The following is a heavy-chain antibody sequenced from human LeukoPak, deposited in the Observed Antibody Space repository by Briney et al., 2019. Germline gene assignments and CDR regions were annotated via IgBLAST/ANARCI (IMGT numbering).Heavy chain of an antibody. D-gene: IGHD3-10*01. Sequence: SVKVSCKASGYIFTGYYMKWVGPAPGQGLEGMGWLHPNNGATNYAQKFQGRITLTRDPSISTAYMELSSLTSDDTAVYFCARWQEGSGTYYIDHWGQGTLVTVSS. CDR2: LHPNNGAT. CDR1: GYIFTGYY. CDR3: ARWQEGSGTYYIDH. V-gene: IGHV1-2*02. J-gene: IGHJ4*02.